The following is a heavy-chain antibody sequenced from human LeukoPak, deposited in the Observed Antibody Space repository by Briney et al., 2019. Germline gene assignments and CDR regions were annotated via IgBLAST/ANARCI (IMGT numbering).Heavy chain of an antibody. CDR3: ASWAGTATGFSGPFDY. Sequence: QPGGSLRLSCAVSGLTFSSHSMNWVRQAPGKGLEWLSHISSSSSTKYYADSVKGRFTISRDNAKNSLYLQMNSLRAEDTAVYYCASWAGTATGFSGPFDYWGQGTLVTVSS. V-gene: IGHV3-48*01. J-gene: IGHJ4*02. CDR1: GLTFSSHS. CDR2: ISSSSSTK. D-gene: IGHD6-13*01.